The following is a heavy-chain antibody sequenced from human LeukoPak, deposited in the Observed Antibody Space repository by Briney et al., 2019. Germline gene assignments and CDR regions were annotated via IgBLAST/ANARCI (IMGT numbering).Heavy chain of an antibody. CDR1: GGSFSGYY. CDR2: INHSGST. CDR3: ARATPGVAATPNYYYMDV. D-gene: IGHD2-15*01. Sequence: KPSETLSLTCAVYGGSFSGYYWSWIRQPPGKGLEWIGEINHSGSTNYNPSLKSRVTISVDTSKNQFSLKLSAVTAADTAVYYCARATPGVAATPNYYYMDVWGKGTTVTVSS. J-gene: IGHJ6*03. V-gene: IGHV4-34*01.